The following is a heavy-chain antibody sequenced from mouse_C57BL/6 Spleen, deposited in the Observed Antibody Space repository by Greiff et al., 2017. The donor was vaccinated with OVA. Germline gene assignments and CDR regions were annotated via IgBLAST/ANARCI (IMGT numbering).Heavy chain of an antibody. CDR1: GYAFSSSW. J-gene: IGHJ2*01. Sequence: VQVVESGPELVKPGASVKISCKASGYAFSSSWMNWVKQRPGKGLEWIGRIYPGDGDTNYNGKFKGKATLTADKSSSTAYMQLSSLTSEDSAVYFCAREGGYGNYFFDYWGQGTTLTVSS. CDR2: IYPGDGDT. D-gene: IGHD2-1*01. CDR3: AREGGYGNYFFDY. V-gene: IGHV1-82*01.